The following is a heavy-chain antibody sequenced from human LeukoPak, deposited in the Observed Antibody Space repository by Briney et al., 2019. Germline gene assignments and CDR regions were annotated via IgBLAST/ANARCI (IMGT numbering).Heavy chain of an antibody. Sequence: ASVNVSCKASGGTFSSYAISWVRQAPGQGLEWMGRIIPILGIANYAQKFQGRVTITADKSTSTAYMELSSLRSEDTAVYYCASDMIAARPSAFDYWGQGTLVTVSS. D-gene: IGHD6-6*01. CDR2: IIPILGIA. CDR3: ASDMIAARPSAFDY. J-gene: IGHJ4*02. CDR1: GGTFSSYA. V-gene: IGHV1-69*04.